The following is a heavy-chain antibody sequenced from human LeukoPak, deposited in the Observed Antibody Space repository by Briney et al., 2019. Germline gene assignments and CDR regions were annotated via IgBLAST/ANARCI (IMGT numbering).Heavy chain of an antibody. V-gene: IGHV1-24*01. J-gene: IGHJ6*03. D-gene: IGHD5-18*01. Sequence: ASVKVSCKVSGYTLTELSMHWVRQAPGKGLEWMGGFDPEDGETIYAQKFQGRVTLTRDTSISTAYMELSSLRSDDTAVYYCARGVDTAVIPYYYYYMDVWGIGTTVTVSS. CDR1: GYTLTELS. CDR3: ARGVDTAVIPYYYYYMDV. CDR2: FDPEDGET.